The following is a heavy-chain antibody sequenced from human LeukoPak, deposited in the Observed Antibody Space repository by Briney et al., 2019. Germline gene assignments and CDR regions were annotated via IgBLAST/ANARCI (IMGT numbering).Heavy chain of an antibody. Sequence: SVKVSCKASGGTFSSYAISWVRQAPGQGLEWMGGIIPIFGTANYAQKFQGRVTITADESTSTAYMELSSLRSEDTAVYYCARGWYYYGSGSYPLFDYWGQRTLVTVSS. CDR3: ARGWYYYGSGSYPLFDY. CDR1: GGTFSSYA. D-gene: IGHD3-10*01. J-gene: IGHJ4*02. CDR2: IIPIFGTA. V-gene: IGHV1-69*13.